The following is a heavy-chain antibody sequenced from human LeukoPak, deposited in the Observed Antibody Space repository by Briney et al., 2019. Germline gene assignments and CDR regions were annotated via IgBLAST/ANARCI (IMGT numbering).Heavy chain of an antibody. V-gene: IGHV4-38-2*01. Sequence: PSETLSLTCAVSGYSISSGYYWGWIRQPPGKGLEWIGSIYHSGSTYYNPSLKSRVTISVDTSKNQFSLKLSSVTAADTAVYYCARSGSSWYWSSVDYWGQGTLVTVSS. J-gene: IGHJ4*02. CDR3: ARSGSSWYWSSVDY. CDR1: GYSISSGYY. CDR2: IYHSGST. D-gene: IGHD6-13*01.